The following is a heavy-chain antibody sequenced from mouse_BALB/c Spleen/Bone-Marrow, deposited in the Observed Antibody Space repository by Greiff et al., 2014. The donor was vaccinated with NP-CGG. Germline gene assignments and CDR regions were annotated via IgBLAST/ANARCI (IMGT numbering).Heavy chain of an antibody. Sequence: EVQLQQSGGGLVKPGGPLKLSCAASGFAFSSYDMSWVRQTPEKRLEWVAYISSGGGSTYYPDTVEGRFTISRDNAKNTLYLQMSSLKSEDTAMYYCARQGYGYVDFDVWGAGTTVTVSS. J-gene: IGHJ1*01. V-gene: IGHV5-12-1*01. D-gene: IGHD1-2*01. CDR1: GFAFSSYD. CDR2: ISSGGGST. CDR3: ARQGYGYVDFDV.